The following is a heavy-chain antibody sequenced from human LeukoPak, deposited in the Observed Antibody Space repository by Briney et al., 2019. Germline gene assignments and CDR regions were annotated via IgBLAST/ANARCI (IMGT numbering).Heavy chain of an antibody. CDR2: INHSGST. CDR3: ARPRYGSGSRRLDY. CDR1: GGSFSGYY. J-gene: IGHJ4*02. V-gene: IGHV4-34*01. D-gene: IGHD3-10*01. Sequence: PSETLSLTCAVYGGSFSGYYWSWIRQPPGKGLEWIGEINHSGSTNYNPSLKSRVTISVDTSKNQFSLKLSSVTAADTAVYYCARPRYGSGSRRLDYWGQGTLVTVSS.